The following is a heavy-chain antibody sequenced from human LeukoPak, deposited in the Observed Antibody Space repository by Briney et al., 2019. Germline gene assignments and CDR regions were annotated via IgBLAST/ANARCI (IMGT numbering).Heavy chain of an antibody. CDR3: ASDTHGSQYAN. D-gene: IGHD2-2*01. CDR2: IDIGGNT. V-gene: IGHV3-53*01. CDR1: GFTVSSNY. Sequence: GGSLRLSCAASGFTVSSNYMTWVRQAPGKGLEWVSVIDIGGNTYYADSVKGRFTISRDNSKNTLYLQMNSLRAEDTAVYYCASDTHGSQYANWVQGTLVTVSS. J-gene: IGHJ4*02.